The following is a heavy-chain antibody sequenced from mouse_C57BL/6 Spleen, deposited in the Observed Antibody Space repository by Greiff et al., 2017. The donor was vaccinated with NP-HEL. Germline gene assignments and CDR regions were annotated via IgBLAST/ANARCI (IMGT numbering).Heavy chain of an antibody. CDR3: ARRATVVATSPMDY. V-gene: IGHV1-82*01. CDR2: IYPGDGDT. Sequence: QVQLQQSGPELVKPGASVKISCKASGYAFSSSWMNWVKQRPGKGLEWIGRIYPGDGDTNYNGKFKGKATLTADKSSSTAYMQLSSLTSEDSAVYFCARRATVVATSPMDYWGQGTSVTVSS. D-gene: IGHD1-1*01. CDR1: GYAFSSSW. J-gene: IGHJ4*01.